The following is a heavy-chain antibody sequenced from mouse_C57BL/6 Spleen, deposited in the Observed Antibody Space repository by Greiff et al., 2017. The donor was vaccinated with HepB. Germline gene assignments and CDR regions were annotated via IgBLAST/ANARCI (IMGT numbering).Heavy chain of an antibody. CDR3: ARHYGYEGYYAMDY. D-gene: IGHD2-2*01. CDR1: GFTFSSYG. Sequence: EVKLMESGGDLVKPGGSLKLSCAASGFTFSSYGMSWVRQTPDKRLEWVATISSGGSYTYYPDSVKGRFTISRDNATNTLYLQMSSLKSEDTAMYYFARHYGYEGYYAMDYWGQGTSVTVSS. V-gene: IGHV5-6*01. CDR2: ISSGGSYT. J-gene: IGHJ4*01.